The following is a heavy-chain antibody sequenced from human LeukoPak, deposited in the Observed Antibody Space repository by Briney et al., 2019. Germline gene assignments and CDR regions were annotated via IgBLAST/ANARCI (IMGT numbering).Heavy chain of an antibody. CDR1: GFRFSDSA. CDR2: IRSKANSNAT. D-gene: IGHD2-2*01. Sequence: PGGSLRLSCAASGFRFSDSAMHWVRQASGKGLEWVGRIRSKANSNATVYAASVKGRFTISRDDSKNTAYLQMNSLRAEDTAVYYCARRGIVVVPAAISYDYWGQGTLVTVSS. CDR3: ARRGIVVVPAAISYDY. J-gene: IGHJ4*02. V-gene: IGHV3-73*01.